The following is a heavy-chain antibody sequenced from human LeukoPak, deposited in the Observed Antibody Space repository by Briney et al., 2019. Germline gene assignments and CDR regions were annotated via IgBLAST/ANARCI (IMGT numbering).Heavy chain of an antibody. CDR1: GFTFSSYS. CDR3: ARDRKTGPFDY. Sequence: GGSLRLSCAASGFTFSSYSMNWVRQAPGKGLEWVSYISSSGSTIYYADSVKGRFTISRDNAKNSLYLQMNSLRAEDTAVYYCARDRKTGPFDYWGQGTLVTVSS. J-gene: IGHJ4*02. D-gene: IGHD1-1*01. V-gene: IGHV3-48*04. CDR2: ISSSGSTI.